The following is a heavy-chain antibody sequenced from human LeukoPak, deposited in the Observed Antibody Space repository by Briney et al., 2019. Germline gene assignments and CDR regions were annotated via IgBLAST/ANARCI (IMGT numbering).Heavy chain of an antibody. J-gene: IGHJ4*02. D-gene: IGHD3-9*01. Sequence: QPGGSLRLSCAASGFTFSSYAMHWVRQAPGKGLEWVGVISYDGSNKYYADSVKGRFTISRDNSKNTLYLQMNSLRSDDTAVYYCARVGYDILTGYLRGHFDYWGQGTLVAVSS. CDR3: ARVGYDILTGYLRGHFDY. CDR1: GFTFSSYA. V-gene: IGHV3-30-3*01. CDR2: ISYDGSNK.